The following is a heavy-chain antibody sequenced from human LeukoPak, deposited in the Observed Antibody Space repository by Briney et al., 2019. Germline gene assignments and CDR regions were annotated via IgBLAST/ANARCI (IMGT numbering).Heavy chain of an antibody. CDR3: ARGAVLRYFDWLLLNAFDI. CDR2: IYHSGST. V-gene: IGHV4-59*12. Sequence: PSETLSLTCTVSGGSISSYYWSWIRQPPGKGLEWIGYIYHSGSTYYNPSLKSRVTISVDRSKNQFSLKLSSVTAADTAVYYCARGAVLRYFDWLLLNAFDIWGQGTMVTVSS. D-gene: IGHD3-9*01. J-gene: IGHJ3*02. CDR1: GGSISSYY.